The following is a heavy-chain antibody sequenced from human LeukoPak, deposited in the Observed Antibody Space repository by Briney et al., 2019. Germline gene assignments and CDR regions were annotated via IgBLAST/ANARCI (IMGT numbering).Heavy chain of an antibody. CDR1: GGSVSSDF. Sequence: SETLSLTCSVTGGSVSSDFWSWIRQPPGKGLEWIGYISNSGSTKYNPSLNSRVAISTDTSKNQFFPSLSSVTAADTAVYYCAKQERWLQFNSWGQGTLVTVSS. D-gene: IGHD5-24*01. V-gene: IGHV4-59*08. CDR3: AKQERWLQFNS. J-gene: IGHJ4*02. CDR2: ISNSGST.